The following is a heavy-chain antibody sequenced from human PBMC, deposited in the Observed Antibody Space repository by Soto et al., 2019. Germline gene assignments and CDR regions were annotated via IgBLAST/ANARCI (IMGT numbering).Heavy chain of an antibody. V-gene: IGHV6-1*01. J-gene: IGHJ6*02. CDR2: TYYRSKWYY. CDR3: ARERYQVLSDGMDV. Sequence: SQTLSLTCAISGDSVSSNSAAWNWIRQSPSRGLEWLGRTYYRSKWYYGYAVSVKSRITIKADTSKNQFSLQLNSVTPEDTAMYYCARERYQVLSDGMDVWGQGTSVTVSS. D-gene: IGHD3-16*01. CDR1: GDSVSSNSAA.